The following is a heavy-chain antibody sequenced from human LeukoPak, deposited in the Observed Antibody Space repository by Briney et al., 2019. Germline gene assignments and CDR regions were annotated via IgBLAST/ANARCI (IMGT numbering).Heavy chain of an antibody. Sequence: PSETLSLTCTVSGGSISSSSYYWGWIRQPPGKGLEWIGNIYYSGSSYYNPSLKSRITISVDTSKNQFSLKLSSVTAADTAVYYCARDVGPHGSYSYYYYYMDVWGKGTTVTVSS. CDR2: IYYSGSS. CDR1: GGSISSSSYY. D-gene: IGHD1-26*01. CDR3: ARDVGPHGSYSYYYYYMDV. J-gene: IGHJ6*03. V-gene: IGHV4-39*07.